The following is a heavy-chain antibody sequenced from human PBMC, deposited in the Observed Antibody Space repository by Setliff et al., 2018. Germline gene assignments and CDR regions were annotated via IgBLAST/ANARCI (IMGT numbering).Heavy chain of an antibody. Sequence: ASVKVSCKASGYTFTSHYMHWVRQAPGLGLEWMGTINPSSDRTSYAQKFQGRVTMTRGTSTSTVYMDMSSLRSEDTAVYYCARDVFPYHYEGAFDIWGQGTMVTVSS. V-gene: IGHV1-46*01. D-gene: IGHD3-22*01. CDR1: GYTFTSHY. J-gene: IGHJ3*02. CDR3: ARDVFPYHYEGAFDI. CDR2: INPSSDRT.